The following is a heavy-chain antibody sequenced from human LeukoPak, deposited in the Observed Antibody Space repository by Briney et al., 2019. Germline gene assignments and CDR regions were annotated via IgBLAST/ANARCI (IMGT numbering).Heavy chain of an antibody. V-gene: IGHV3-11*01. J-gene: IGHJ3*02. CDR3: VRGATYNYDSGSYYNGAFDI. D-gene: IGHD3-10*01. Sequence: GGSLRLSCAASGFTFSDYYMSWIRQAPGKGLEWVSYISSSGSTTYYADSVKGRFTISRDNAKNSLYLQMNSLRAEDTAVYYCVRGATYNYDSGSYYNGAFDIWGRGTMVTVSS. CDR2: ISSSGSTT. CDR1: GFTFSDYY.